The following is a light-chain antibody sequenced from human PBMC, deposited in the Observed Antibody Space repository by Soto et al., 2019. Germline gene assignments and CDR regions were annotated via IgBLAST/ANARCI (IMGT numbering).Light chain of an antibody. CDR2: DVS. J-gene: IGLJ1*01. CDR3: SSYTSSSPYV. Sequence: QSALTQPASVSGSPGQSITISCTGTSSDVGGYNYVSWYQQYPGKAPKLMIYDVSNRPSGVSNPFSGSKSGNTSSLTISGLQAEDEADYYCSSYTSSSPYVFGTGTKVTVL. CDR1: SSDVGGYNY. V-gene: IGLV2-14*01.